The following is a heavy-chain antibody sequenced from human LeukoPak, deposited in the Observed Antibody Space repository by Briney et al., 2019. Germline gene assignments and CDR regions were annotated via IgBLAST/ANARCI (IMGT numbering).Heavy chain of an antibody. CDR3: ARDRVRSTFGGVIGDAFDI. J-gene: IGHJ3*02. D-gene: IGHD3-16*02. Sequence: ASVKVSCKASGGTFSSYAISWVRQAPGQGLEWMGWINPNSGGTNYAQKFQGRVTMTRDTSISTAYMELSRLRSDDTAVYYCARDRVRSTFGGVIGDAFDIWGQGTMVTVSS. V-gene: IGHV1-2*02. CDR1: GGTFSSYA. CDR2: INPNSGGT.